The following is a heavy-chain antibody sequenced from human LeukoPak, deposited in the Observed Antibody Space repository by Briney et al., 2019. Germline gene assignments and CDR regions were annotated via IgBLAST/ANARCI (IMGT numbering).Heavy chain of an antibody. J-gene: IGHJ4*02. CDR1: GGTFSRYA. CDR2: MNPKSGNT. CDR3: ARVSLGYCSGGTCYFQDH. D-gene: IGHD2-15*01. Sequence: GASVKVSCKASGGTFSRYAINWVRRAPGQGLEWMGWMNPKSGNTGYAQKFQGRVTMTRSTSISTAYMELSSLTSEDTAVYYCARVSLGYCSGGTCYFQDHWGQGTLVTVSS. V-gene: IGHV1-8*01.